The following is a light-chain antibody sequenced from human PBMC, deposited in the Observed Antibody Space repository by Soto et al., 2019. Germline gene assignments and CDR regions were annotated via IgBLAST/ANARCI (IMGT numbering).Light chain of an antibody. V-gene: IGKV3-20*01. J-gene: IGKJ1*01. Sequence: EIVLTQSPGTLSLSPGERATLSCRASQSVSSSDLAWYQQKPGQAPRLLIYGASSRATGIPDRFSGSGSGTDFTLTISRLEPEDFAVYYCQQYGSSPWTFGQGTKVAIK. CDR3: QQYGSSPWT. CDR1: QSVSSSD. CDR2: GAS.